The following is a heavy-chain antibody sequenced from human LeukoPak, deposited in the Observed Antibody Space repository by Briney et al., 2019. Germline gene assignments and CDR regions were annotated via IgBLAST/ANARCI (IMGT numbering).Heavy chain of an antibody. D-gene: IGHD3-22*01. CDR1: GFTVSSNY. CDR2: IYSGGDT. Sequence: PGGSLRLSCAASGFTVSSNYMGWVRQAPGKGLEWVSIIYSGGDTHYADSVEGRFTISRDNAKNTLYLQMSSLRVEDTAVYFCARTILVPGSVDYFDSWGQGTLVTVSS. J-gene: IGHJ4*02. V-gene: IGHV3-53*01. CDR3: ARTILVPGSVDYFDS.